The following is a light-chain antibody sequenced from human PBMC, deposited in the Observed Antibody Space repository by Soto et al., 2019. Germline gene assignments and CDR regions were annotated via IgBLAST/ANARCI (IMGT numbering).Light chain of an antibody. V-gene: IGKV3-15*01. J-gene: IGKJ4*01. Sequence: EIVMTDSPATLSVSPGERATLSFRASQSVSSNLAWYQQKPGQAPSLLIYGASTRATGTPARFSGSGSGTEFTLTISSLQSEDFAVYYCQQYIRWPLTFGGGTKVDI. CDR3: QQYIRWPLT. CDR1: QSVSSN. CDR2: GAS.